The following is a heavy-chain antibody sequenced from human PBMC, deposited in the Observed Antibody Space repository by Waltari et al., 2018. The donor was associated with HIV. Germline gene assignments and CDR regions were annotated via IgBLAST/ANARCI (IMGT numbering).Heavy chain of an antibody. Sequence: EVHLAESGGGLVQPGESLTIACVCSGVTGSTRALTWVRQAPGKGLQWVSSIGGSDNSTHYADSVRDRFFISRDDSQNTLSLQMHSLTINDTAVYFCAHEAAVSAGPLDSWGQGIIVIVSS. D-gene: IGHD6-19*01. J-gene: IGHJ4*02. CDR1: GVTGSTRA. CDR3: AHEAAVSAGPLDS. CDR2: IGGSDNST. V-gene: IGHV3-23*04.